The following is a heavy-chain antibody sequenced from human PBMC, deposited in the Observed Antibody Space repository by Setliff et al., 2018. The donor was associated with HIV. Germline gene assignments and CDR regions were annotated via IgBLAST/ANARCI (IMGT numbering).Heavy chain of an antibody. CDR2: IYPGDSDA. Sequence: GESLKISCKSSGYSFTTYWIGWVRQMPGKGLEWMAIIYPGDSDARYSPSFQGQVTISADKSISTAYLQWSSLKALDTAVYYCATVHYCSITRCQIFDYWGQGTPVTAPQ. CDR1: GYSFTTYW. J-gene: IGHJ4*02. D-gene: IGHD2-2*01. V-gene: IGHV5-51*01. CDR3: ATVHYCSITRCQIFDY.